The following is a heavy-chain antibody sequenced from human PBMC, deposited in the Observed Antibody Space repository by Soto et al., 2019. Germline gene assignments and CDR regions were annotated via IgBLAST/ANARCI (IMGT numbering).Heavy chain of an antibody. CDR1: GGTFSSYT. CDR2: IIPILGIA. CDR3: ARRIGGYSYGYVNYYYGMDV. D-gene: IGHD5-18*01. J-gene: IGHJ6*02. V-gene: IGHV1-69*02. Sequence: QVQLVQSGAEVKKPGSSVKVSCKASGGTFSSYTISWVRQAPGQGLEWMGRIIPILGIANYARKFQGRVTITANKRTSRAYRELRRLRSEDTAVYYCARRIGGYSYGYVNYYYGMDVWGQGTTVTVSS.